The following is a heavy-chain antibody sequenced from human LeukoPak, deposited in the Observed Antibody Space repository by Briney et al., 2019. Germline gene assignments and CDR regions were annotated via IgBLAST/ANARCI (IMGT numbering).Heavy chain of an antibody. D-gene: IGHD2-8*01. Sequence: AESLSLSCPASALSFSSYSISWVRQPPGKGLEWVSSIISSGGTTYYAYFVKGRSTTFRDTSKNTLCLQIDSLRAEDTAVYYCAKSRRYCTNGVCYHEYFDFWGQGTRVSVSS. CDR2: IISSGGTT. J-gene: IGHJ4*02. CDR3: AKSRRYCTNGVCYHEYFDF. CDR1: ALSFSSYS. V-gene: IGHV3-23*01.